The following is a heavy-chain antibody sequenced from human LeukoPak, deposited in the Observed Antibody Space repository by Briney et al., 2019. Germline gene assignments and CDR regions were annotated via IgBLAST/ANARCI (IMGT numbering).Heavy chain of an antibody. J-gene: IGHJ5*02. CDR1: GYTFTSYA. V-gene: IGHV1-3*01. CDR3: ARMYSSSWYKANWFDP. Sequence: GASVKVSCKASGYTFTSYAMHWVRQAPGQRLEWMGWINAGNGNTKYPQKFQGRVTITRDTSASTAYMELSSLRSEDTAVYYCARMYSSSWYKANWFDPWGQGTMVTVSS. D-gene: IGHD6-13*01. CDR2: INAGNGNT.